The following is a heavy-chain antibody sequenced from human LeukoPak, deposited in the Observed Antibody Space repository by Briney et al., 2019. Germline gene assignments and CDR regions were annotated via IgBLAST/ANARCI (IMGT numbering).Heavy chain of an antibody. Sequence: PGGSLRLSYAASGFTVSSNYMSWVRQAPGKGLEWVSVIYSGGSTYYADSVKGRFTISRDNSKNTLYLQMNSLRAEDTAVYYCASSIVGALDAFDIWGQGTMVTVTS. CDR2: IYSGGST. CDR3: ASSIVGALDAFDI. V-gene: IGHV3-66*01. CDR1: GFTVSSNY. D-gene: IGHD1-26*01. J-gene: IGHJ3*02.